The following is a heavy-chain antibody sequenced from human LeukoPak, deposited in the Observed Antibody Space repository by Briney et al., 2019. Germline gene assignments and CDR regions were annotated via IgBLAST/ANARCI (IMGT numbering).Heavy chain of an antibody. CDR2: INPNSGGT. CDR3: ARSYDLDWLQFDY. D-gene: IGHD3-3*01. Sequence: ASVKVSCKASGYTFTGYYMHWVRQAPGHGLEWMGWINPNSGGTNYAQKFQGRVTMTRDTSISTAYMELSRLRSDDTAVYYCARSYDLDWLQFDYWGQGTLVTVSS. J-gene: IGHJ4*02. CDR1: GYTFTGYY. V-gene: IGHV1-2*02.